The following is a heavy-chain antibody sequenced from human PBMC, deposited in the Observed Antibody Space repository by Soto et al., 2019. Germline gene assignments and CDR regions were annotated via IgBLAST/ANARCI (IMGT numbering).Heavy chain of an antibody. V-gene: IGHV3-48*02. J-gene: IGHJ4*02. CDR3: ARDSTDADSGSYSGDY. Sequence: GGSLRLSCAASGFTFSSYSMNWVRQAPGKGLEWVSYISSSSSTMYYADSVKGRFTIFRDNAKSSLFLHMNSLRDEDTAVYYCARDSTDADSGSYSGDYWGQGTLVTVSS. CDR2: ISSSSSTM. CDR1: GFTFSSYS. D-gene: IGHD1-26*01.